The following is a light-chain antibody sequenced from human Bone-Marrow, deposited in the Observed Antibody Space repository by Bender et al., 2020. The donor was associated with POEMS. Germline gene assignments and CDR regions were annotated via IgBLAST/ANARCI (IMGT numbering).Light chain of an antibody. CDR3: AVWDDSLSGL. J-gene: IGLJ3*02. CDR1: SSNIGGHY. Sequence: QSVLTQLPSVSGTPGQRVTISCSGSSSNIGGHYVYWYQQLPGMAPKLLIYKNDQRPSGVPERFSGSKSGTSASLAISGLQSDDEADYYCAVWDDSLSGLFGGGTKLTVL. V-gene: IGLV1-47*01. CDR2: KND.